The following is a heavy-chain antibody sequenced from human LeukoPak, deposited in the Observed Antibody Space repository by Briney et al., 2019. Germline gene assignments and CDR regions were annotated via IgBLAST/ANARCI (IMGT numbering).Heavy chain of an antibody. V-gene: IGHV3-30*18. CDR3: AKEQNSGWRDFDY. CDR1: GFTFSTYG. Sequence: GGSLRLSCAASGFTFSTYGMHWVRQAPGRGLEWVAVISYDGSEKYYPDSAKGRFTISRDNSRNTVFLQMNSLRAEDTAVYYCAKEQNSGWRDFDYWGQGTLVTVSS. J-gene: IGHJ4*02. D-gene: IGHD6-19*01. CDR2: ISYDGSEK.